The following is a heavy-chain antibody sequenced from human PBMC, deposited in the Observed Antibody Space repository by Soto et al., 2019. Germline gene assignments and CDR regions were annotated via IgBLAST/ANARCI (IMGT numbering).Heavy chain of an antibody. D-gene: IGHD2-21*02. V-gene: IGHV3-30-3*01. CDR1: GFTFSSYA. Sequence: PGGSLRLSCAASGFTFSSYAMHWVRQAPGKGLEWVAVISYDGSNKYYADSVKGRFTISRDNSKNTLYLQMNSLRAEDTAVYYCARLRVYCGGDCSPPGGAFDIWGQGTMVTVSS. J-gene: IGHJ3*02. CDR2: ISYDGSNK. CDR3: ARLRVYCGGDCSPPGGAFDI.